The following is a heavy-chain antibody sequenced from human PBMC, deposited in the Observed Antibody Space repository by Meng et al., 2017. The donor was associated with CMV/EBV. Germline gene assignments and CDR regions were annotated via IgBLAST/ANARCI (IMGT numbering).Heavy chain of an antibody. CDR2: INPNSGGT. V-gene: IGHV1-2*02. CDR1: GYTFTGYY. CDR3: ARVQVRGEMATPAGY. Sequence: GRRWLSGAEVKKPGASVKVSCTASGYTFTGYYMHWVRQAPGQGLEWMGWINPNSGGTNYAQKFQGRVTMTRDTSISTAYMELSRLRSDDTAVYYCARVQVRGEMATPAGYWGQGTLVTVSS. D-gene: IGHD5-24*01. J-gene: IGHJ4*02.